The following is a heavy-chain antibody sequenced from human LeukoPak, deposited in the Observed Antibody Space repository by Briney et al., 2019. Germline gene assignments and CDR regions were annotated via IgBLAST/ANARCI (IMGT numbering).Heavy chain of an antibody. CDR1: GFSLSYYS. V-gene: IGHV3-48*04. CDR3: VRDSRHVPAF. CDR2: ISSSSPTI. Sequence: GGSLRLSCVASGFSLSYYSMNCVRQAPGKALDWVSYISSSSPTIYYAESVKGRFTMSRDNAKNSLYLQMNPPRAEDSAVYYCVRDSRHVPAFWGQGILVTVSS. J-gene: IGHJ4*02.